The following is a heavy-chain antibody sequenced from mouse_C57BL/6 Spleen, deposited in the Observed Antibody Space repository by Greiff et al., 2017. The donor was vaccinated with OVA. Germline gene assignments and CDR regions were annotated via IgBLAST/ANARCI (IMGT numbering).Heavy chain of an antibody. D-gene: IGHD2-1*01. J-gene: IGHJ1*03. CDR1: GYTFPSYW. CDR3: ARADRYYGNYGYFDV. CDR2: INPSNGGT. Sequence: VQLQQPGTELVKPGASVKLSCKASGYTFPSYWMHWVKQRPGQGLEWIGNINPSNGGTNYNEKFKSKATLTVDKSSSTAYMQLSSLTSEDSAVYYCARADRYYGNYGYFDVWGTGTTVTVSS. V-gene: IGHV1-53*01.